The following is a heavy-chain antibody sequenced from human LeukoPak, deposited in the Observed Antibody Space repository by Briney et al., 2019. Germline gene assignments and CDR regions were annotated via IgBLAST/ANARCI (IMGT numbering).Heavy chain of an antibody. CDR1: GSTFSFYG. J-gene: IGHJ4*02. CDR2: ITGAGHT. D-gene: IGHD7-27*01. V-gene: IGHV3-23*01. CDR3: VQDWAWGAFGY. Sequence: GGSLRLSCAASGSTFSFYGMSWVRQAPGKGLEWVSGITGAGHTYYADSVQGRFTIYRDNSKNTLYLQMNRLGAEDTAIYYCVQDWAWGAFGYWGQGTLVTVSS.